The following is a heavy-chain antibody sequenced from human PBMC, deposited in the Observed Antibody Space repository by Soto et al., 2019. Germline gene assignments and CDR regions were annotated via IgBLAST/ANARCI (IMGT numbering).Heavy chain of an antibody. CDR1: GYSFTSYW. V-gene: IGHV5-51*01. CDR3: ARRGAAAGPYNWFEP. J-gene: IGHJ5*02. Sequence: LGESLKISCKGSGYSFTSYWIGWVRQMPGKGLEWMGIIYPGDSDTRYSPSFQGQVTISADKSISTAYLQWSSLKASDTARYYCARRGAAAGPYNWFEPWGQGTLVTVSS. CDR2: IYPGDSDT. D-gene: IGHD6-13*01.